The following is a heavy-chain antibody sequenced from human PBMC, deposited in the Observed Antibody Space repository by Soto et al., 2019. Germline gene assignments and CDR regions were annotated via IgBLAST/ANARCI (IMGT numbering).Heavy chain of an antibody. Sequence: QVQLVESGGGVVQPGRSLRLSCAASGFTFSNYGMHWVRQAPGKGLEWVAVIWYDGSNKYYADSAKGRFTISRDNSKNTLFLQMSSLRVEDTAMYYCATRIAVAGPPYDWGQGTLVTVSS. V-gene: IGHV3-33*01. CDR1: GFTFSNYG. D-gene: IGHD6-19*01. J-gene: IGHJ4*02. CDR2: IWYDGSNK. CDR3: ATRIAVAGPPYD.